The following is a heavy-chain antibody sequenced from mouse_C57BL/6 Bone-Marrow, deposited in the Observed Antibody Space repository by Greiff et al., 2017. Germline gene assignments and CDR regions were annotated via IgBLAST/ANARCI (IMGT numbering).Heavy chain of an antibody. Sequence: EVQGVESGAELVRPGASVKLSCTASGFNIKDDYMHWVKQRPEQGLEWIGWIDPENGDTEYASKFQGKATITADTSSNTAYLQLSSLTSEDTAVYYCTTAYYSNYWAMDYWGQGTSVTVSS. CDR1: GFNIKDDY. J-gene: IGHJ4*01. CDR2: IDPENGDT. CDR3: TTAYYSNYWAMDY. D-gene: IGHD2-5*01. V-gene: IGHV14-4*01.